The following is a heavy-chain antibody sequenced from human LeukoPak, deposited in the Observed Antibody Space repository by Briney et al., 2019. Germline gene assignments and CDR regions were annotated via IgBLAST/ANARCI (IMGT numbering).Heavy chain of an antibody. J-gene: IGHJ4*02. CDR1: GFTFSSYG. CDR2: IWYDGSNK. V-gene: IGHV3-33*01. D-gene: IGHD4-17*01. Sequence: PGGSLRLSCAASGFTFSSYGMHWVRQAPGKGLEWVAVIWYDGSNKYYADSVKGRFTISRDNSKNTLYLQMNSLRAEATAVYYCARDVGYGDYLYYFDYWGQGTLVTVSS. CDR3: ARDVGYGDYLYYFDY.